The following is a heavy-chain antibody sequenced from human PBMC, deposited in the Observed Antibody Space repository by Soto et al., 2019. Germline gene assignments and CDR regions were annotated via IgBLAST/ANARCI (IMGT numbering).Heavy chain of an antibody. J-gene: IGHJ4*02. CDR2: IWYDGSNK. CDR3: ARGPYPNCSSTSCSIPPDDYFDY. Sequence: GGSLRLSCAASGFTFSSYGMHWVRQAPGKGLEWVAVIWYDGSNKYYADSVKGRFTISRDNSKNTLYLQMNSLRAEDTAVYYCARGPYPNCSSTSCSIPPDDYFDYWGQGTLVTVSS. V-gene: IGHV3-33*01. CDR1: GFTFSSYG. D-gene: IGHD2-2*01.